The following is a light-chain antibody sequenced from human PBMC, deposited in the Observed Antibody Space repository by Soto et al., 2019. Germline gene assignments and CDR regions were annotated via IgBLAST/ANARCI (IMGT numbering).Light chain of an antibody. CDR1: SSNIGADFY. CDR2: GDI. CDR3: QSYDTSLSACV. V-gene: IGLV1-40*01. J-gene: IGLJ3*02. Sequence: QSALTQPPSVSGAPGQRVAISCTGSSSNIGADFYVHWYQHIPGTAPKLLIYGDINRPSGVPDRFSGSKSGTSATLAITGLQAEDEADYYCQSYDTSLSACVFGGGTKLTVL.